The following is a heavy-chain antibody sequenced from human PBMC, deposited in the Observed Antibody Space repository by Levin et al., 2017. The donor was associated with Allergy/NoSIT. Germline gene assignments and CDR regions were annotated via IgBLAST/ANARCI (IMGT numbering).Heavy chain of an antibody. CDR3: AREQFDAVAGD. Sequence: KISCKASGGTFSSYTISWVRQAPGQGLEWMGRIIPILGIANYAQKFQGRVTITADKSTSTAYMELSSLRSEDTAVYYCAREQFDAVAGDWGQGTLVTVSS. J-gene: IGHJ4*02. V-gene: IGHV1-69*04. CDR1: GGTFSSYT. CDR2: IIPILGIA. D-gene: IGHD6-19*01.